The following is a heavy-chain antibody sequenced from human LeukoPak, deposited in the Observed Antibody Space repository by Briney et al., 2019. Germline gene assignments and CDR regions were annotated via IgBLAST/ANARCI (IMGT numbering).Heavy chain of an antibody. CDR3: ARDHYGSGSFSYY. CDR2: IYSGGST. D-gene: IGHD3-10*01. V-gene: IGHV3-53*01. Sequence: PGGSLRLSCAASGFTVSSNYMSWVRQAPGKGLEWVSVIYSGGSTYYADSVKGRFTISRDNSKNTLYLQMNSLRAEDTAVYYCARDHYGSGSFSYYWGQGTLVTVFS. J-gene: IGHJ4*02. CDR1: GFTVSSNY.